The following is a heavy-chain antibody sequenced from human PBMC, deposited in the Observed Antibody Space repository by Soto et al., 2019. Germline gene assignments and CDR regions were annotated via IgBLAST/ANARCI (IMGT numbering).Heavy chain of an antibody. CDR1: GYTFTSYG. CDR2: ISAYNGNT. V-gene: IGHV1-18*01. D-gene: IGHD3-3*01. J-gene: IGHJ5*02. CDR3: ARLAIFGVDLTWFDP. Sequence: ASVKVSCKASGYTFTSYGISWARQAPGQGLEWMGWISAYNGNTNYAQKLQGRVTMTTDTSTSTAYMELRSLRSDDTAVYYCARLAIFGVDLTWFDPWGQGTLVTVSS.